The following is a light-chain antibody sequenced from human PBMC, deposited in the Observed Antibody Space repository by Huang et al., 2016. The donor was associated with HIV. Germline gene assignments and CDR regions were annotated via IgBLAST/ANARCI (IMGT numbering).Light chain of an antibody. V-gene: IGKV1-33*01. CDR1: QDITDY. J-gene: IGKJ5*01. CDR2: TAS. Sequence: DIQMTQSPSSLSAPLGDRVTITCQASQDITDYLNWYQQKSGQAPKLLIHTASNLETGVPSRFRGSGSGTHFTLTISSLQPEDIGTYYCQQYKNVPITFGQGTRLDIK. CDR3: QQYKNVPIT.